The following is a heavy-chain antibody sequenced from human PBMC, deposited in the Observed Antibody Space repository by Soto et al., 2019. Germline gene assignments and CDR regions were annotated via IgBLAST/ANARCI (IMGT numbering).Heavy chain of an antibody. CDR2: ISGSGGSS. V-gene: IGHV3-23*01. Sequence: LRLSCEASGFSFSSYAMIWVRQAPGKGLEWVSVISGSGGSSYFADSVKGRFTISRDNSKNMLYLEMSSLRAEDTAIYFCAKGSIEYSASIDYWGQGTLVTVSS. CDR3: AKGSIEYSASIDY. CDR1: GFSFSSYA. D-gene: IGHD4-4*01. J-gene: IGHJ4*02.